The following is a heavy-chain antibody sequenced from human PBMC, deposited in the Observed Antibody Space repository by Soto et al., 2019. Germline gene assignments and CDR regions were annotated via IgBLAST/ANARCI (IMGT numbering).Heavy chain of an antibody. CDR2: IWYDGNNK. CDR1: GFIFSGYG. D-gene: IGHD5-12*01. CDR3: ARAVTAVASGYYFDH. V-gene: IGHV3-33*01. Sequence: GGSLRLSCAASGFIFSGYGMHWVRQAPGKGLEWVAVIWYDGNNKYYSDSVKGRFTISRDNSKNTLYLQMNSLRAEDTALYYCARAVTAVASGYYFDHWGQGTLVTVSS. J-gene: IGHJ4*02.